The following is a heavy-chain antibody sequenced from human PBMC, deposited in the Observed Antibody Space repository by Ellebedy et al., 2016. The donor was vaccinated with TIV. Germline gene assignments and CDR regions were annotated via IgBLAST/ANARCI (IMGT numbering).Heavy chain of an antibody. CDR3: ARDIWDNYGDYKDPGGYYYYGMDV. Sequence: PGGSLRLSCAASGFTFSSYAMHWVRQAPGKGLEWVAVISYDGSNKYYADSVKGRFTISRDNSKNTLYLQMNSLRAEDTAVYYCARDIWDNYGDYKDPGGYYYYGMDVWGQGTTVTVSS. V-gene: IGHV3-30*01. J-gene: IGHJ6*02. D-gene: IGHD4-17*01. CDR2: ISYDGSNK. CDR1: GFTFSSYA.